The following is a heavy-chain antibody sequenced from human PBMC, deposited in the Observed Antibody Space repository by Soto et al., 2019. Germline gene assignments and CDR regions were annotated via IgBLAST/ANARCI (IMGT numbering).Heavy chain of an antibody. Sequence: GASVKVSCKASGGTFSSYAISWVRQAPGQGLEWMGWISAYNGNTNYAQKLQGRVTMTTDTSTSTAYMELRSLRSDDTAVYYCARALGYSSSWGFDYWGQGTLVTVSS. CDR2: ISAYNGNT. V-gene: IGHV1-18*01. D-gene: IGHD6-6*01. CDR3: ARALGYSSSWGFDY. CDR1: GGTFSSYA. J-gene: IGHJ4*02.